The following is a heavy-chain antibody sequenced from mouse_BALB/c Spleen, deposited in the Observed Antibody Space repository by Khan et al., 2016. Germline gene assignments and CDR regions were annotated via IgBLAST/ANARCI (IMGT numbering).Heavy chain of an antibody. CDR3: ARAWYSMDY. CDR1: GYTFSNYW. V-gene: IGHV1-9*01. J-gene: IGHJ4*01. Sequence: VQLQESGAELMKPGASVKISCKATGYTFSNYWIEWVKQRPGHGLEWIGDILPGNANSNYNENLKGKATLTADTSSNTAYMQLSSLTSEDYTVYYCARAWYSMDYWGQGTSVTVSS. CDR2: ILPGNANS.